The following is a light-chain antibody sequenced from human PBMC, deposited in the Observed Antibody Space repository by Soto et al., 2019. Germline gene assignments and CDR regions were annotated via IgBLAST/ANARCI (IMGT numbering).Light chain of an antibody. CDR1: QSVSSSY. CDR3: QQYNNWPRT. Sequence: ENVLTQSPGTLSLSRGERATLSCRVSQSVSSSYLAWYHQKPGQAPRILIYSASTRATGIPARFIGSRSGTEFTLTINSLQSEDVAVYYCQQYNNWPRTLGQGTKVDIK. CDR2: SAS. J-gene: IGKJ1*01. V-gene: IGKV3-15*01.